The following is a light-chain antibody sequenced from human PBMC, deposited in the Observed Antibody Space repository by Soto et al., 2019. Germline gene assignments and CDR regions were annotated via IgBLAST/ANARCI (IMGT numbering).Light chain of an antibody. CDR3: QQYGSSPRT. CDR2: GAS. CDR1: QTVSSTY. J-gene: IGKJ1*01. Sequence: EFVFTQSPGTLSFSPGERATLSFRASQTVSSTYLAWYQQKPGQAPRLLIYGASSRATGIPDRFSGSGSGTDFTLTISRLEPEDFAVYYCQQYGSSPRTFGQGTKVDIK. V-gene: IGKV3-20*01.